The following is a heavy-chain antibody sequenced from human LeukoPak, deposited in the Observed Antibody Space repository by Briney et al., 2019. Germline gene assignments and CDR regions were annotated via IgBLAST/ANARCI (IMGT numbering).Heavy chain of an antibody. CDR2: IVVSSGNT. J-gene: IGHJ4*02. Sequence: SVKVSCKASGFTFTRSAMQWVRQARGQRLEWIGWIVVSSGNTKYAQKFQERVTITRDMSTGTAYMELSSLRSEDTAVYYCARGTYYDSSGYSGVRLFDYWGQGTLLTVSS. D-gene: IGHD3-22*01. V-gene: IGHV1-58*02. CDR1: GFTFTRSA. CDR3: ARGTYYDSSGYSGVRLFDY.